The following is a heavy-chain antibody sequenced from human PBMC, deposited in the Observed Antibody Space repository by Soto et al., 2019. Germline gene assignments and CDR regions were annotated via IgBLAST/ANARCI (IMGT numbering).Heavy chain of an antibody. V-gene: IGHV3-23*01. D-gene: IGHD4-17*01. Sequence: LRLSCAASGFTFSSYAMSWVRQAPGEGLEWVSAISGSGGSTYYADSVKGRFTISRDNSKNTLYLQMNSLRAEDTAVYYCAKDAFDYGDYLGWFDPWGQGTLVTVSS. J-gene: IGHJ5*02. CDR1: GFTFSSYA. CDR3: AKDAFDYGDYLGWFDP. CDR2: ISGSGGST.